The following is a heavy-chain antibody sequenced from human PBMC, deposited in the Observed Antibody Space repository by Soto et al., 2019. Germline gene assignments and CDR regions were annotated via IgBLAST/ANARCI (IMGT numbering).Heavy chain of an antibody. J-gene: IGHJ6*02. CDR2: IIPILGIA. D-gene: IGHD3-22*01. Sequence: QVQLVQSGAEVKKPGSSVKVSCKASGGTFSSYTISWVRQAPGQGLEWMGRIIPILGIANYAQKFQGRVTITADKSTSTAYMEPSSLRSEDTAVYYCARNEAAYYDSSGYYYYYGMDVWGQGTTVTVSS. CDR3: ARNEAAYYDSSGYYYYYGMDV. V-gene: IGHV1-69*02. CDR1: GGTFSSYT.